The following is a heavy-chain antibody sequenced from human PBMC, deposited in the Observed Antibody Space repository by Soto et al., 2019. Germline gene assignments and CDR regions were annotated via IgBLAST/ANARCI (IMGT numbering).Heavy chain of an antibody. Sequence: PGGSLRLSCAASGFTFSSYAMSWIRQPPGKGLEWIGSIYYRGNAYYNPSLQTRVTISLDKSRSQFSLKLNSVTAADSAVYFCARLEGLATISYYFDFWGPGALVTVSS. CDR2: IYYRGNA. CDR1: GFTFSSYA. V-gene: IGHV4-39*01. CDR3: ARLEGLATISYYFDF. J-gene: IGHJ4*02. D-gene: IGHD3-9*01.